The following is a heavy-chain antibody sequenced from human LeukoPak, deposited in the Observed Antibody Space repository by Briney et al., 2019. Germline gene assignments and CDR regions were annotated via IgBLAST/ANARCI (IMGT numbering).Heavy chain of an antibody. CDR1: GGSISSYY. Sequence: SETLSLTCTVSGGSISSYYWSWIRQPPGKGLEWIGYIYYSGSTNYNPSLKSRVTISVDTSKNQFSLKLSSVTAADTAVYYCASSLIVCGMDVWGQGTTVTVSS. CDR3: ASSLIVCGMDV. J-gene: IGHJ6*02. CDR2: IYYSGST. V-gene: IGHV4-59*01. D-gene: IGHD2-21*01.